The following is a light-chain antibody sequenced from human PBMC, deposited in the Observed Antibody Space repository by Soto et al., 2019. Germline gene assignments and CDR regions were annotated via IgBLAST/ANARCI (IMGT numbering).Light chain of an antibody. CDR3: QQYNNWPSFT. CDR2: GAS. J-gene: IGKJ3*01. CDR1: QSVSSN. V-gene: IGKV3D-15*01. Sequence: EIVMTQSPATLSVSPGERATLSCRASQSVSSNLAWYQQKPGQAPRLLIYGASIRATGIPARFSGSGSGTAFTLTLSSLQSEDFAVYYCQQYNNWPSFTFGPGTKVDIK.